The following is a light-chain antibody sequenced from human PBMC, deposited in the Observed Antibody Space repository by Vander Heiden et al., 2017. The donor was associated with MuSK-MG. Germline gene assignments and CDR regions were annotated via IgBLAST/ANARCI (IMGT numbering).Light chain of an antibody. CDR2: DAS. CDR3: HRDYNLPST. Sequence: DIQMTQSPSSLSASVGDRVTITCQASQDISNYLNWYQQKPGKAPKLLIYDASNFETAVPSGFSGTGSGTDFTFTISSLQPEDIATYYCHRDYNLPSTFGQGTKLEIK. CDR1: QDISNY. J-gene: IGKJ2*01. V-gene: IGKV1-33*01.